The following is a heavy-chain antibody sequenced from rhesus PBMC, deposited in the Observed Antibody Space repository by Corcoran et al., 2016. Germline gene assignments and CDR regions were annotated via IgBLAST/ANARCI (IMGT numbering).Heavy chain of an antibody. D-gene: IGHD6-43*01. J-gene: IGHJ4*01. CDR1: GYSISSGYG. Sequence: QLQLQESGPGLVKPSETLSLTCVVSGYSISSGYGWGCIRQPSGKGLEWIGYISYSGSTSYNPSLKSRVTISGATSKNQFSLRLSSVTAAGTAVYYCARRAAAFDYWGQGVLVTVSS. CDR3: ARRAAAFDY. CDR2: ISYSGST. V-gene: IGHV4-122*02.